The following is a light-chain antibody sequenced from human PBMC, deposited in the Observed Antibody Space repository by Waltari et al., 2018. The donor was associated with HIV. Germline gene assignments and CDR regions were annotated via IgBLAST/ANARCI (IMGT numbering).Light chain of an antibody. CDR1: QNLRSTY. Sequence: EIVLTQSPGTLSLSPGQRATLSSRASQNLRSTYLAGYQHKSGQAPRLLIFGATSTATGIPDRFRGSGSATDFTLTISRLEPEDFAVYYCHPYDRSPSTFGQGTRLEI. CDR3: HPYDRSPST. J-gene: IGKJ5*01. CDR2: GAT. V-gene: IGKV3-20*01.